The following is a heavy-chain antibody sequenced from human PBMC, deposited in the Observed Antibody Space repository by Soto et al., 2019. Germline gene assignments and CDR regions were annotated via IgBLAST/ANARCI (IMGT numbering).Heavy chain of an antibody. V-gene: IGHV3-66*01. Sequence: EVQLVESGGGLVQPGGSLRLSCAASGFTVSDNYMNWVRQAPGKGLEWVAVIYRGTTYYADSVKGRFTISRDNSKNTLYLQMSRLRPEDTALYYCARDVDRRDYDSTGYSFDYWGQGTLVAVSS. J-gene: IGHJ4*02. CDR3: ARDVDRRDYDSTGYSFDY. CDR1: GFTVSDNY. CDR2: IYRGTT. D-gene: IGHD3-22*01.